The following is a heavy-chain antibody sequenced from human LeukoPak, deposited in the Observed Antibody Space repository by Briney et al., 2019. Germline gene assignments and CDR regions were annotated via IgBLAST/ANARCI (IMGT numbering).Heavy chain of an antibody. CDR1: GYSINNNYY. CDR2: IYHSGTT. Sequence: SGTLTLTCTVSGYSINNNYYWDWIRQPPGKGLEWIASIYHSGTTYYNPSLKSRVTISVDTSKNQFSLKLSSVTAADTAVYYCARQTDYYGSGSLSWGQGTLVTVSS. D-gene: IGHD3-10*01. V-gene: IGHV4-38-2*02. CDR3: ARQTDYYGSGSLS. J-gene: IGHJ4*02.